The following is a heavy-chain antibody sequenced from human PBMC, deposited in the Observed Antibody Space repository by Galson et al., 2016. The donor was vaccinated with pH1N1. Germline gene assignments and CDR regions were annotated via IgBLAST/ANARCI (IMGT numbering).Heavy chain of an antibody. J-gene: IGHJ4*02. Sequence: SVKVSCKASGYTFTSYYIHCVTQAPGQGPKWLGVIDPRGGGATYAQSFLARLTLARNISTSTVYMDLSSLKSEDTAAYYSTSDLGRRRDYWGQGTLVIVSS. CDR3: TSDLGRRRDY. CDR1: GYTFTSYY. V-gene: IGHV1-46*01. CDR2: IDPRGGGA. D-gene: IGHD2-2*01.